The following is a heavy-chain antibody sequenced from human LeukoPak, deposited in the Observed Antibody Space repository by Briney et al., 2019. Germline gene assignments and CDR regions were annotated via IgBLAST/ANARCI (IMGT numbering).Heavy chain of an antibody. CDR1: GFTLGVYE. Sequence: QPGRSLTLXCRASGFTLGVYEIRWARQTPGEGREWVGFIRSKRFGVIPEYAASVKGRFPKSRDESKTFAYLQTKRQKTDGADVDYCTIYQGPYYHGSGSTDYWGQGTLVTVSS. CDR3: TIYQGPYYHGSGSTDY. D-gene: IGHD3-10*01. J-gene: IGHJ4*02. CDR2: IRSKRFGVIP. V-gene: IGHV3-49*04.